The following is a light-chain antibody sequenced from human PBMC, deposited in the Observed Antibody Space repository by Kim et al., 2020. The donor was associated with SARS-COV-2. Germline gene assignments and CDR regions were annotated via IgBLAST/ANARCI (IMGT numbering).Light chain of an antibody. Sequence: TLSVSPGERATLSCRASQSISSYLAWYQQKPGQPPRLLIYDASNRATGVPARFSGSGSGTDFTLTISRLESEDFAVYYCQQSSNSFGQGTRLEIK. J-gene: IGKJ5*01. V-gene: IGKV3-11*01. CDR1: QSISSY. CDR3: QQSSNS. CDR2: DAS.